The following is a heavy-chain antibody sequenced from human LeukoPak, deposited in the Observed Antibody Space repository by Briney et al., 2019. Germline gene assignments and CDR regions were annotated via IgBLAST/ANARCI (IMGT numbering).Heavy chain of an antibody. CDR2: INWNAGST. V-gene: IGHV3-20*04. D-gene: IGHD6-13*01. J-gene: IGHJ4*02. CDR3: ARDGRYSNSWLDY. Sequence: GGSLRLSCAAPGFTFDDYAMSWVRQAPGKGLEWVSGINWNAGSTGYADSVKGRFTISRDNAKNSLYLQMNGLRVEDTALYYCARDGRYSNSWLDYWGQGTLVTVSS. CDR1: GFTFDDYA.